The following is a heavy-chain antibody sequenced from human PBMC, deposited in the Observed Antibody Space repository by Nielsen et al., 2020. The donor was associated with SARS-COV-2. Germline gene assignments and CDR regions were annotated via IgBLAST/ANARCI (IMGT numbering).Heavy chain of an antibody. J-gene: IGHJ3*02. CDR2: IRSDGTEQ. D-gene: IGHD6-19*01. Sequence: GESLKISCAASGFIFRNNGMFWVRQAPGKGLEWLSIIRSDGTEQFHADSVKGRFTISRDNSKNMLYLHINSLRAEDTAVYYCARESVTGTDAFDIWGQGTVVTVSS. CDR1: GFIFRNNG. CDR3: ARESVTGTDAFDI. V-gene: IGHV3-33*01.